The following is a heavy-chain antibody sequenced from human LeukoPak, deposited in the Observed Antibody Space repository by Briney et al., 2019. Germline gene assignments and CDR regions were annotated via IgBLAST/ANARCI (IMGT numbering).Heavy chain of an antibody. CDR2: ISSSGSTI. Sequence: QAGGSLRRSCAASGFTFSSYEMNWVRKAPGKGLEWVSYISSSGSTIYYADSVKGRFTISRDNAKNSLYLQMNSLRAEDTAVYYCPRSPLAIDYWGQGTLVSVSS. CDR1: GFTFSSYE. J-gene: IGHJ4*02. V-gene: IGHV3-48*03. CDR3: PRSPLAIDY.